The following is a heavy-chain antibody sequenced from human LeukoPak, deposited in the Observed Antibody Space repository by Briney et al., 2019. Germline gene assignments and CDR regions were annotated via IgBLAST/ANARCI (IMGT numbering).Heavy chain of an antibody. CDR3: AANSGGYDILTGYYRPYWYFDL. D-gene: IGHD3-9*01. CDR1: GFTFTSSA. Sequence: GTSVKVSCKASGFTFTSSAMQWVRQARGQRLEWIGWIVVGSGNTNYAQKFQERVTITRDMSTSTAYMELSSLRSEDTAVYYCAANSGGYDILTGYYRPYWYFDLWGRGTLVTVSS. J-gene: IGHJ2*01. V-gene: IGHV1-58*02. CDR2: IVVGSGNT.